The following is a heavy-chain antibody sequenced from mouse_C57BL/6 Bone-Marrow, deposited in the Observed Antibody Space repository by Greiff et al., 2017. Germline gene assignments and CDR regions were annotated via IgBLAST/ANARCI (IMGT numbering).Heavy chain of an antibody. CDR3: ARRRLPAWFAY. CDR2: ISSGCSYT. D-gene: IGHD6-1*01. V-gene: IGHV5-6*01. CDR1: GFTFSSYG. J-gene: IGHJ3*01. Sequence: EVKLVESGGDLVKPGGSLKLSCAASGFTFSSYGMSWVRQTPDKRLEWVATISSGCSYTSYPDSVKGRFTFSSDNAKHTLCLQLRNLKPEDTAMYYCARRRLPAWFAYWGQGTLGTVSA.